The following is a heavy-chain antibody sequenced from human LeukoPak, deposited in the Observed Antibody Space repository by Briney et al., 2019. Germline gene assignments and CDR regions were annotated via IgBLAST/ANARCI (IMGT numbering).Heavy chain of an antibody. CDR2: IKTNTDGGTT. CDR3: ATISAVVITSATSGGGF. CDR1: GFTFTTAW. V-gene: IGHV3-15*01. J-gene: IGHJ4*02. Sequence: PGGSLRLSCATSGFTFTTAWMHWVRQAPGKGLEWVGRIKTNTDGGTTAYAAPMKGRFTISRDDLKNTLFLQMNSLQSEDTALYYCATISAVVITSATSGGGFWGQGTLVTVSS. D-gene: IGHD4/OR15-4a*01.